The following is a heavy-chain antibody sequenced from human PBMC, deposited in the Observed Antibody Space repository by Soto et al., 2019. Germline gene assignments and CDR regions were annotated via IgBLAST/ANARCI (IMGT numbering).Heavy chain of an antibody. Sequence: QVQLVESGGGVVQPGRSLRLSCAASGFTFSSYAMHWVRQAPGKGLEWVAVISYDGSNKYYADSVKGRFTISRDNSKNTLYLKMNSLSAEDTAVYYCARAYEGDYFDYWGQGTLVTVSS. V-gene: IGHV3-30-3*01. CDR2: ISYDGSNK. CDR3: ARAYEGDYFDY. D-gene: IGHD3-16*01. J-gene: IGHJ4*02. CDR1: GFTFSSYA.